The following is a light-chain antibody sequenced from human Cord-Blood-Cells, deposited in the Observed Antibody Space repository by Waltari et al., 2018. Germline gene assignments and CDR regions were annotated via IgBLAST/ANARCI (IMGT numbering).Light chain of an antibody. V-gene: IGKV1-13*02. Sequence: AIQLTQSPSSLSASVGDRVTITCRASQGISSALAWYQQKPRKAPKLLIYDASSVESGVPSRFSGSGSGTDFTLTISSLQPEDFATYYCQQFNSYPLLTFGGGTKVEIK. CDR2: DAS. J-gene: IGKJ4*01. CDR1: QGISSA. CDR3: QQFNSYPLLT.